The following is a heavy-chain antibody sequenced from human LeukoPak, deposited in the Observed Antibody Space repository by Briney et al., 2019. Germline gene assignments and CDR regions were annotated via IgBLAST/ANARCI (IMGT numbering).Heavy chain of an antibody. J-gene: IGHJ5*02. CDR2: INPSGGST. Sequence: ASVKVSCKAFGYTFTIYYMHCVRRAPGQGLEWMGVINPSGGSTTYAQRFQGRVTMTRDTSTSTVYMEMSSLRSDDTAVYYCARDRTGNNWFDPWGQGTLVTVSS. CDR1: GYTFTIYY. D-gene: IGHD1-1*01. V-gene: IGHV1-46*01. CDR3: ARDRTGNNWFDP.